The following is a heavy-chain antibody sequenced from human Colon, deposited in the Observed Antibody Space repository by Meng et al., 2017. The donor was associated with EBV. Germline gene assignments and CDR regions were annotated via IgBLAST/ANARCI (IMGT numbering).Heavy chain of an antibody. Sequence: QVRLQEPGPGSGKPSGTLSLSCGVSGVSISSNIRWTWVRQPPGKGLEWIGDIDDSGSTNYNPSLNSRISISLDKSKNHFSLKVNSVTAADTAVYYCARGKQDAWELLAYWGQGALVTVSS. CDR3: ARGKQDAWELLAY. V-gene: IGHV4-4*02. D-gene: IGHD1-26*01. CDR1: GVSISSNIR. J-gene: IGHJ4*02. CDR2: IDDSGST.